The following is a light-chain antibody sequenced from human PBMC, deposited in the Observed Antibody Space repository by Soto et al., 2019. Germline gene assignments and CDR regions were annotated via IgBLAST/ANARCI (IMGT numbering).Light chain of an antibody. CDR2: LNSDGSH. CDR1: SGHNSYS. V-gene: IGLV4-69*01. J-gene: IGLJ2*01. CDR3: QTWGTGIVV. Sequence: QPVLTQSPSASGSLGASVRLTCTLNSGHNSYSIAWHQRRPEKGPRYLMKLNSDGSHNKGDGVPDRFSGSSSGAERYLTISSLQSEDEADYYCQTWGTGIVVFGGGTKLTVL.